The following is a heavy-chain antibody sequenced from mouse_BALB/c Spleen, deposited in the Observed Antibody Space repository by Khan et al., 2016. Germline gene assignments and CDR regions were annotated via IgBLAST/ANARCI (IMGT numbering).Heavy chain of an antibody. CDR1: GYTFTNFG. D-gene: IGHD2-10*01. Sequence: QVQLQQSGPELKKPGETVKISCKASGYTFTNFGMNWVKQAPGKGLKWMGWINTYTGEPTYADDFKGRFAFSLATSASTAYLQINNLKNEDTATYFCARPPYFSYVMVYWGQGTSVTVSS. J-gene: IGHJ4*01. CDR3: ARPPYFSYVMVY. V-gene: IGHV9-3-1*01. CDR2: INTYTGEP.